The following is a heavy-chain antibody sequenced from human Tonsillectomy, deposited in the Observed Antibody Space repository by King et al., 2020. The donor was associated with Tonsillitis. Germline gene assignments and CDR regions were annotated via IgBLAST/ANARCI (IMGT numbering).Heavy chain of an antibody. D-gene: IGHD3-3*01. Sequence: QLQESGPGLVKPSETLSLTCTVSGGSISSYYWSWIRQPPGKGLEWIGYIYYSGSTNYNPSLKSRVTISVDTSQNQFSLKLSSVTAADTAVYYCASFYYDFWSGSYTSRAEYFHHWGQGTLVTVSS. V-gene: IGHV4-59*01. CDR1: GGSISSYY. CDR3: ASFYYDFWSGSYTSRAEYFHH. CDR2: IYYSGST. J-gene: IGHJ1*01.